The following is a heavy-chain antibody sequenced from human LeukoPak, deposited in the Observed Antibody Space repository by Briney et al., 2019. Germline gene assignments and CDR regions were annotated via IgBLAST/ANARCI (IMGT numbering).Heavy chain of an antibody. V-gene: IGHV3-23*01. D-gene: IGHD6-13*01. CDR2: ISGNGGRT. J-gene: IGHJ3*02. Sequence: GGSLRLSCAASGFTFSNYAMSWVRQAPGKGLEWVSGISGNGGRTYYADSVKDRFNISRDNSKSSFYLQMNSLRAEDTALYYCAKDSSSWYLDAFDIWGQGTMVTVSS. CDR1: GFTFSNYA. CDR3: AKDSSSWYLDAFDI.